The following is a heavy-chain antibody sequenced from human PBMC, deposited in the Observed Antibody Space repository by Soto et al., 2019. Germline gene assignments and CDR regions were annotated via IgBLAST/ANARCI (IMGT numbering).Heavy chain of an antibody. J-gene: IGHJ4*02. Sequence: QVQLVQSGVEVEKPGASMKISCRTSGYTFTNYAINWVRQAPGQGLEWVAWISTQSGTTKYGQRLQGRVTVTTDTSTSTAYMELRNLRSDDTALYYCARGGYKDSWGQGTLVTVSS. CDR1: GYTFTNYA. CDR3: ARGGYKDS. CDR2: ISTQSGTT. V-gene: IGHV1-18*01. D-gene: IGHD5-12*01.